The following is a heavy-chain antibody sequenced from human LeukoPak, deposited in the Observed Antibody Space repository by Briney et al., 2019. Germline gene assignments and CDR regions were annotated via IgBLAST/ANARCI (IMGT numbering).Heavy chain of an antibody. Sequence: GGSLRLSCAASGFTFNTYGMHWVRQAPGKGLEWVSFIRYDGINKYYADSVKGRFTISRDNSQNTLFLQMNSLRAEDTAVYYCAREGSSSDNWFDPWGQGTLVTVSS. CDR2: IRYDGINK. CDR1: GFTFNTYG. V-gene: IGHV3-30*02. CDR3: AREGSSSDNWFDP. D-gene: IGHD6-13*01. J-gene: IGHJ5*02.